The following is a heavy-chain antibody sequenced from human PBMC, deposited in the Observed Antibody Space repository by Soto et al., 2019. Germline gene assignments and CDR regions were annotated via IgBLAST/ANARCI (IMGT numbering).Heavy chain of an antibody. J-gene: IGHJ6*02. D-gene: IGHD6-13*01. Sequence: GGSLRLSCAASGFTFSSYAMSWVRQAPGKGLEWVSAISGSGGSTYYADSVKGRFTISRDNSKNTLYLQMNSLRAEDTAVYYCAKRIAAADYYGMDVWGQGTTVTVSS. CDR3: AKRIAAADYYGMDV. CDR2: ISGSGGST. V-gene: IGHV3-23*01. CDR1: GFTFSSYA.